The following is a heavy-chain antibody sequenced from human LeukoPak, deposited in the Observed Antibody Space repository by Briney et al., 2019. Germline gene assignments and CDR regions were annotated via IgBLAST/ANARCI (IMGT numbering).Heavy chain of an antibody. D-gene: IGHD2-15*01. J-gene: IGHJ4*02. CDR1: GGTFSSYA. CDR2: IIPIFGTA. Sequence: SVKASCKASGGTFSSYAISWVRQAPGQGLEWMGGIIPIFGTANYAQKFQGRVTITTDESTSTAYMELSSLRSEDTAVYYCAGGSIYCSGGSCYRYYFDYWGQGTLVTVSS. CDR3: AGGSIYCSGGSCYRYYFDY. V-gene: IGHV1-69*05.